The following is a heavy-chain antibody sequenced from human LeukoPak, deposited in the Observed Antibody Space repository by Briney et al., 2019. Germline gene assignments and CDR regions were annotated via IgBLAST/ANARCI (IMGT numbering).Heavy chain of an antibody. J-gene: IGHJ6*03. D-gene: IGHD2-2*01. CDR2: IRYDGSNK. CDR3: AKEPGAGVPGYYMDV. CDR1: GFIFIIYG. Sequence: PGGSLRLTCAASGFIFIIYGIHWVRQPPGKGLEWVAFIRYDGSNKYYADSVKGRFTISRDDSKSTVYLQMNSLRAEDAAIYYCAKEPGAGVPGYYMDVWGKGTTVTVSS. V-gene: IGHV3-30*02.